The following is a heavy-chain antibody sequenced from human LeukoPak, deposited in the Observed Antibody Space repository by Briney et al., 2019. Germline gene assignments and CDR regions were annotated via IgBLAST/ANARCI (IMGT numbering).Heavy chain of an antibody. CDR3: ARDPRLQGLFVDI. CDR2: IYYSGST. Sequence: SETLSLTCTVSGGSIRSGDYYWSWIRQPPGKGLEWIGYIYYSGSTYYNPSLKSRVTISVDTSKNQFSLKLSSVTAADTAVYYCARDPRLQGLFVDIWGQGTMVTVSS. V-gene: IGHV4-30-4*01. CDR1: GGSIRSGDYY. J-gene: IGHJ3*02. D-gene: IGHD3-10*02.